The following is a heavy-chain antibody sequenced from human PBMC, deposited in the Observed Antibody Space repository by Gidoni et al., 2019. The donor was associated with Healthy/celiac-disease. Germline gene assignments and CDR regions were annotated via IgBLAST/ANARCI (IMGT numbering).Heavy chain of an antibody. CDR2: IWYDGSNK. D-gene: IGHD4-17*01. CDR3: ARVGMTTAQYFQH. J-gene: IGHJ1*01. CDR1: GFTFSSYG. V-gene: IGHV3-33*08. Sequence: QVQLVESGGGVVQPGRSLRLSCAASGFTFSSYGMHWVRQAPGKGLEWVAVIWYDGSNKYYADSVKGRFTISRDNSKNTLYLQMNSLRAEDTAVYYCARVGMTTAQYFQHWGQGTLVTVSS.